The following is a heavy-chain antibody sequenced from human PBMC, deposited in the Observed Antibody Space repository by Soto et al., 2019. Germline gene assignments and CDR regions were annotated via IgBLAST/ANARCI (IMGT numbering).Heavy chain of an antibody. CDR2: ISAYNGNT. V-gene: IGHV1-18*01. CDR3: ARVLLEWLLYDSRRFDY. Sequence: ASVKVSCKASGYTFTSYGISWVRQAPGQGLEWMGWISAYNGNTNYAQKLQGRVTMTTDTSTSTAYMELRSLRSDDTAVYYCARVLLEWLLYDSRRFDYWGQGTLVTVSS. D-gene: IGHD3-3*01. J-gene: IGHJ4*02. CDR1: GYTFTSYG.